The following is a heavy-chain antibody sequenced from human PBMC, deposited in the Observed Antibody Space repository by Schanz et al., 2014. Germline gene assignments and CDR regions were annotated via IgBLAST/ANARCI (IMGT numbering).Heavy chain of an antibody. Sequence: QVQLQQWGAGLLKPSETLSLTCAVSGGSFSGYYWSWIRQPPDTGLEWIGEINQSGDTNYNPSLKSRVPITVDRSNTQFSQKLRSGTAADTAVYYCARLYCSTPGCYVSPNGFAKDYWGQGTLVTVSS. CDR1: GGSFSGYY. CDR3: ARLYCSTPGCYVSPNGFAKDY. J-gene: IGHJ4*02. D-gene: IGHD2-2*01. V-gene: IGHV4-34*01. CDR2: INQSGDT.